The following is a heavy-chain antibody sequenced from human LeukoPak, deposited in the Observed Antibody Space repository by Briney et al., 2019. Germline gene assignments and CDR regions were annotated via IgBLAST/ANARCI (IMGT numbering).Heavy chain of an antibody. CDR2: IKQDGSEK. Sequence: GGSLRLSCAASGFTFSSYWMSWVRQAPGKGLEWVANIKQDGSEKYYVDSVKGRFTISRDNAKNSLYLQMNSLRAEDTAVYYCARAPGRYDFWSGYSYYYYGMDVWGQGTTVTVPS. CDR3: ARAPGRYDFWSGYSYYYYGMDV. V-gene: IGHV3-7*01. J-gene: IGHJ6*02. D-gene: IGHD3-3*01. CDR1: GFTFSSYW.